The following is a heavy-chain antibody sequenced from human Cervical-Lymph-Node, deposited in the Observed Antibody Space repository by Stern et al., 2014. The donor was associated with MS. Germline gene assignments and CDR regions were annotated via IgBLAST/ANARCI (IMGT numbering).Heavy chain of an antibody. D-gene: IGHD6-19*01. CDR3: ARDIAVAGTWGSAFDI. CDR1: GGTFSIYA. CDR2: IIPIFGTA. Sequence: MKLGESGAEVKKPGSSVKVSCKASGGTFSIYAISWVRQAPGQGLEWLGGIIPIFGTANYAQKFQDRVTITADISTSTAYMELSSLRSDDTAVYYCARDIAVAGTWGSAFDIWGQGTMVTVSS. J-gene: IGHJ3*02. V-gene: IGHV1-69*06.